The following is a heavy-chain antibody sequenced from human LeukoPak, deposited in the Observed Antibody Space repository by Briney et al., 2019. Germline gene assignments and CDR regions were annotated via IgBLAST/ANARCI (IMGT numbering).Heavy chain of an antibody. J-gene: IGHJ6*03. CDR1: GLNFSNYG. CDR2: ITSDGST. CDR3: AREYMDV. V-gene: IGHV3-23*01. Sequence: GGSLRLSCEASGLNFSNYGMSWVRQAPGKGLEWVSGITSDGSTYYADSVKGRFTISRDNPKNTLYLQMNSLRAEDRALYYCAREYMDVWGKGTTVTVSS.